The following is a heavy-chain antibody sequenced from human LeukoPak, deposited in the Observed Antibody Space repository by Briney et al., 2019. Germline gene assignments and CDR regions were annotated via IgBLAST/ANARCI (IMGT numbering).Heavy chain of an antibody. Sequence: GGSLRLSCAASGFTFSSYWMHWVRQAPGKGLVWVSRINSDGSSTSYADSVKGRFTISRDNAKNTLYLQMNSLRAEDTAVYYCASYSYYDSSGYYVGYWGQGTLVTVSS. CDR3: ASYSYYDSSGYYVGY. J-gene: IGHJ4*02. D-gene: IGHD3-22*01. CDR2: INSDGSST. V-gene: IGHV3-74*01. CDR1: GFTFSSYW.